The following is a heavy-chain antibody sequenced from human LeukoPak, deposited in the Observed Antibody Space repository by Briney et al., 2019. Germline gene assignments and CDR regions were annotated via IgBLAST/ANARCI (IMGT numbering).Heavy chain of an antibody. CDR1: GGSISSGCYY. J-gene: IGHJ4*02. D-gene: IGHD6-13*01. V-gene: IGHV4-30-2*01. CDR3: ARDSAGVFDY. Sequence: SETLSLTCTVSGGSISSGCYYWSWIRQPPGKGLEWIGYIYHSGSTYYNPSLKSRVTISVDRSKNQFSLKLSSVTAADTAVYYCARDSAGVFDYWGQGTLVTVSS. CDR2: IYHSGST.